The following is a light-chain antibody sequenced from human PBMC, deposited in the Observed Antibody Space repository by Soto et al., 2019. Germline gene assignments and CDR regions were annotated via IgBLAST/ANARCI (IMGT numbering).Light chain of an antibody. Sequence: QSALTQPPSVSGSPGQSVTISCTGTSSDVGSYNRVSRYQQPPGTAPKLMIFEVNNRPSGVPDRFSGSKSGNTASLTISGLQPEDDADYYCSSYTSSSTHVFGTGTKVTVL. CDR3: SSYTSSSTHV. J-gene: IGLJ1*01. CDR2: EVN. V-gene: IGLV2-18*02. CDR1: SSDVGSYNR.